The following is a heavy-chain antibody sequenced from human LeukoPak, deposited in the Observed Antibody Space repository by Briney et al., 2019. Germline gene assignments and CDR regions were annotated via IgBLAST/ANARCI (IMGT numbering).Heavy chain of an antibody. CDR1: GGSISSGEYH. CDR3: ASESEGWFDP. CDR2: IYYSGST. Sequence: PSQTLSLTCTVSGGSISSGEYHWTWIRQPPGKGLEWIGNIYYSGSTYYKSSLKRRITISVDTSKNQFSLKLSSVTAADTAVYYCASESEGWFDPWGQGTLVTVSS. V-gene: IGHV4-30-4*01. J-gene: IGHJ5*02.